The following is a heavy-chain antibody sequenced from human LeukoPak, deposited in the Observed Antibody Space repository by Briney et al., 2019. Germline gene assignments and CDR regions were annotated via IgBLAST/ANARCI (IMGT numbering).Heavy chain of an antibody. V-gene: IGHV3-23*01. CDR1: GFTFSSYG. CDR3: AKGRMITFGGVIENFDD. D-gene: IGHD3-16*02. J-gene: IGHJ4*02. CDR2: ISGSGGST. Sequence: GGTLRLSCAASGFTFSSYGMSWVRQAPGKGLEWVSAISGSGGSTYYADSVKGRFTISRDNSKNTLYLQMNSLRAEDTAVYYCAKGRMITFGGVIENFDDWGQGTLVTVSS.